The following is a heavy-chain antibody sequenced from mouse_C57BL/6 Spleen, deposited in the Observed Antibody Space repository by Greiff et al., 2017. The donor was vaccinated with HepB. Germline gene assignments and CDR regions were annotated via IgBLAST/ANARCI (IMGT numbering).Heavy chain of an antibody. Sequence: QVQLQQPGAELVRPGSSVKLSCKASGYTFTSYWMHWVKQRPIQGLEWIGNIDPSDSETHYNQKFKDKATLTVDKSSSTAYMQRSSLTSEDSAVYYCARLGEGAMDYWGQGTSVTVSS. V-gene: IGHV1-52*01. J-gene: IGHJ4*01. CDR1: GYTFTSYW. D-gene: IGHD2-13*01. CDR3: ARLGEGAMDY. CDR2: IDPSDSET.